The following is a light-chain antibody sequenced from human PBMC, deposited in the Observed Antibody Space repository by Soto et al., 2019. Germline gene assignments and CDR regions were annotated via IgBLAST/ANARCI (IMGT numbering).Light chain of an antibody. CDR3: QQYGPSPIT. CDR2: GAS. Sequence: PGERATLSCMASQSVTNSYLAWYRQKPGQAPRLLLYGASSRATGVPDRFSGSGSGTDFTLTISRLDPEDFAVYYCQQYGPSPITFGQGTKVEIK. J-gene: IGKJ1*01. CDR1: QSVTNSY. V-gene: IGKV3-20*01.